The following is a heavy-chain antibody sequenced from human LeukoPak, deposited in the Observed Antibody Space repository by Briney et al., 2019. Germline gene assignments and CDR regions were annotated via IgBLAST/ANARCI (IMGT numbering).Heavy chain of an antibody. CDR1: GFTFNDYY. J-gene: IGHJ5*02. Sequence: GGSLRLSCAASGFTFNDYYMSWIRQAPGKGLEWISYINIGGTNTHYADGVKGLFSIYRNNAKKFLYLEMNNLRAEDTAVYYYAKDGAGFDTWGQGVLVTVSS. V-gene: IGHV3-11*01. CDR2: INIGGTNT. CDR3: AKDGAGFDT.